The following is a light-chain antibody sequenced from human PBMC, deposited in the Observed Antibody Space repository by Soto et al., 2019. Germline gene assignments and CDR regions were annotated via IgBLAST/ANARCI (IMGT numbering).Light chain of an antibody. CDR2: GAL. Sequence: EIVLTQSPGTLSLSPGDRVALSCRASQSVTNSFVAWYQQKPGQAPRLLIYGALSRATGIPDRFSGSGFGTDFTLTISRLEPEDFAVYYCLQHGGSLPWTFGQGTKVEIK. CDR3: LQHGGSLPWT. CDR1: QSVTNSF. J-gene: IGKJ1*01. V-gene: IGKV3-20*01.